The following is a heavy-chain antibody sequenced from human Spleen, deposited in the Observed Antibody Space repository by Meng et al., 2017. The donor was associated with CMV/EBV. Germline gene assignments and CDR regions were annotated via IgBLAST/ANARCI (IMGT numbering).Heavy chain of an antibody. V-gene: IGHV3-23*01. CDR1: FTFGSYA. J-gene: IGHJ5*02. CDR2: ISGSGGST. Sequence: FTFGSYAMSWVRQAPGKGLEWVSDISGSGGSTYYADSVKGRFTISRDNSKNTLYLQMNSLRAEDTAVYYCAKGGYCTNGVCYTWWFDPWGQGTLVTVSS. D-gene: IGHD2-8*01. CDR3: AKGGYCTNGVCYTWWFDP.